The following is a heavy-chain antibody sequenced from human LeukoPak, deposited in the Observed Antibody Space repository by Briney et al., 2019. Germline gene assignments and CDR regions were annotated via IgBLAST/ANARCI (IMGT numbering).Heavy chain of an antibody. D-gene: IGHD2-21*02. CDR3: ARDKSGDPYWYFDL. Sequence: GSLLLPCVASGFTVSSNYMTGGRQAPGKGVEWVSVIYRDGSPYCSTFSADSVKYRFTISRDNSKNTLYLQMNSLRADDTAMYYCARDKSGDPYWYFDLWGRGTQVTVSS. J-gene: IGHJ2*01. CDR1: GFTVSSNY. CDR2: IYRDGSP. V-gene: IGHV3-53*01.